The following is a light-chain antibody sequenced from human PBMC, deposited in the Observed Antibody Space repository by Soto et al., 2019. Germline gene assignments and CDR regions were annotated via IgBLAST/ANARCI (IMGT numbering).Light chain of an antibody. J-gene: IGLJ2*01. V-gene: IGLV1-47*01. CDR3: AAWDDSLRGRV. Sequence: QPVLTQPPSASGTPGQRVIISCSGSSSNIGSNYVYWYQQLQGTAPKLLIYRNNQRPSGVPERFSGSKSGTSASLAISGLRSEDESEYYCAAWDDSLRGRVFGGGTKLTVL. CDR2: RNN. CDR1: SSNIGSNY.